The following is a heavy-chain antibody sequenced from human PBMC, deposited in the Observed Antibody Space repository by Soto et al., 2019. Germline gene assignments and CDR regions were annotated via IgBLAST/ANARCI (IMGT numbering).Heavy chain of an antibody. D-gene: IGHD3-22*01. CDR2: ISSRSSYI. CDR1: GFTFSNYS. Sequence: EVQLVESGGGLVKPGGSLRLSCAASGFTFSNYSMNWVRQAPGKGLEWVSSISSRSSYIFYADSVKGRFTISGDNAKNSLSLQMNSLRAEDTAVYYCARGYHYYDSSGYDKWDAFDIWGQGTMVTVSS. V-gene: IGHV3-21*01. CDR3: ARGYHYYDSSGYDKWDAFDI. J-gene: IGHJ3*02.